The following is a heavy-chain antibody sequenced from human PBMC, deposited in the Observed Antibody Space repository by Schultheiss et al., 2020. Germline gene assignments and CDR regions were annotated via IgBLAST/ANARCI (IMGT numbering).Heavy chain of an antibody. D-gene: IGHD2-2*01. Sequence: GESLKISCAVSGFTFSSCDMSWVRQAPGKGLEWVSYISSSGSTIYYADSVKGRFTISRDNAKNTLYLQMNSLRAEDTAVYYCARGLGYCSSTSCYPGSYFDYWGQGTLVTVSS. CDR1: GFTFSSCD. V-gene: IGHV3-48*04. CDR2: ISSSGSTI. CDR3: ARGLGYCSSTSCYPGSYFDY. J-gene: IGHJ4*02.